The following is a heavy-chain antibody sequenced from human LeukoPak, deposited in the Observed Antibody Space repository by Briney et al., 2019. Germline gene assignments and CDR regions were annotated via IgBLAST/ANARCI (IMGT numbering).Heavy chain of an antibody. CDR3: ARDHDAVGTTIDH. D-gene: IGHD1-14*01. CDR1: GFTFSFYW. Sequence: GGSLRLSCAASGFTFSFYWMDWVRHAPGGGRVWFSRIKSDGSVTSYAVSVKGRFTISRDNAKNMLYLQMNSLRDEDTAVYFCARDHDAVGTTIDHWGQGTLVTVSS. J-gene: IGHJ4*02. V-gene: IGHV3-74*03. CDR2: IKSDGSVT.